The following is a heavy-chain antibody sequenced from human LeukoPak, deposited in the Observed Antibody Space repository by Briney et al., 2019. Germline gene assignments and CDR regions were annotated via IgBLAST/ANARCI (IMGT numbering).Heavy chain of an antibody. CDR3: TSRVEMATIDY. CDR1: GFTFSGSA. CDR2: IRSKANSYAT. V-gene: IGHV3-73*01. J-gene: IGHJ4*02. Sequence: GGSLRLSCAASGFTFSGSAMHWVRQASGKGLEWVGRIRSKANSYATAYAASVKGRFTVSRDDSKNTAYLQMNSLKTEDTAVYYCTSRVEMATIDYWGQGTLVTVSS. D-gene: IGHD5-24*01.